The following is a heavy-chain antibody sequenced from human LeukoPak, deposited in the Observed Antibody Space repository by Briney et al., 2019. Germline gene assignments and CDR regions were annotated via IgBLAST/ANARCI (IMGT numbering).Heavy chain of an antibody. V-gene: IGHV4-59*01. J-gene: IGHJ4*02. D-gene: IGHD5-18*01. CDR2: FYYSGST. CDR3: ARGPGGYSYGYYFDY. CDR1: GGSISSYY. Sequence: SETLSLTCAVSGGSISSYYWSWIRQSPGKGLEWIGFFYYSGSTNYNPSLKSRVTISVDTSKNHFSLKLSSVTAADTAVYYCARGPGGYSYGYYFDYWGQGTLVTVSS.